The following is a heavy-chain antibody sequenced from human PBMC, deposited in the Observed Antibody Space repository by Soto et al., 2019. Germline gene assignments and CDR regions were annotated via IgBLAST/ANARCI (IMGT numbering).Heavy chain of an antibody. D-gene: IGHD3-10*01. CDR1: GFTFSSYW. CDR2: VNNDGNNT. V-gene: IGHV3-74*01. J-gene: IGHJ4*02. CDR3: ARVSRGGSVNFDC. Sequence: PGGSLRLSCAAPGFTFSSYWMHWVRQAPGKGLVWVSRVNNDGNNTNYADSVKGRFTISRDNAKNTLYLQMNSLRAEDTAVYYCARVSRGGSVNFDCWGQGTLVTVSS.